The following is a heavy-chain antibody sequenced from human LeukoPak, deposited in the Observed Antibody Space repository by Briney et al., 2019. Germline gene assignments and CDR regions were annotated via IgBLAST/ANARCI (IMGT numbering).Heavy chain of an antibody. J-gene: IGHJ6*02. CDR1: GGTFSSYA. CDR3: ARDKFDGSGSYYYYYYGMDV. D-gene: IGHD3-10*01. Sequence: SVKVSCKASGGTFSSYAISWVRQAPGQGLEWMGGIIPIFGTANYAQKFQGRVTITADKSTSTAYMELSSLRSEDTAVYYCARDKFDGSGSYYYYYYGMDVWGQGTTVTVSS. V-gene: IGHV1-69*06. CDR2: IIPIFGTA.